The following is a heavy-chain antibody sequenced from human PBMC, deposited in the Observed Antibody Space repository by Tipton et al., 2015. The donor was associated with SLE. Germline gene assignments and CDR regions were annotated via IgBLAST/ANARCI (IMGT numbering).Heavy chain of an antibody. CDR3: ARDGRQQLVYYYYYMDV. CDR2: IYYSGST. V-gene: IGHV4-39*07. D-gene: IGHD6-13*01. CDR1: GGSISSRGYY. Sequence: TLSLTCIVSGGSISSRGYYWGWIRQPPGKGLEWIGTIYYSGSTYYNPSLKSRVTISVDTSKNQFSLKLSSVTAADTAVYYCARDGRQQLVYYYYYMDVWGQGTTVTVSS. J-gene: IGHJ6*03.